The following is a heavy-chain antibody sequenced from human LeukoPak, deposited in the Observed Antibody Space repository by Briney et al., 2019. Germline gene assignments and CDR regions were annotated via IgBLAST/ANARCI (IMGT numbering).Heavy chain of an antibody. J-gene: IGHJ4*02. CDR1: GYTFTSCD. V-gene: IGHV1-8*01. Sequence: ASVKVSCKASGYTFTSCDINWVRQATGQGLEWMGWMNPNSGNTGYGQSFQGRITMTRDIPIGTAYMELSNLTSEDTATYYCTRGSSGRRDNWGQGTLVTVSA. CDR3: TRGSSGRRDN. CDR2: MNPNSGNT. D-gene: IGHD6-19*01.